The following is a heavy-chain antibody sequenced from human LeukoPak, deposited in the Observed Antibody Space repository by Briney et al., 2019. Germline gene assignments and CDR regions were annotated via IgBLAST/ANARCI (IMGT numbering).Heavy chain of an antibody. CDR2: INPNTGDT. V-gene: IGHV1-2*02. D-gene: IGHD6-13*01. CDR3: AREDSSSWFDY. J-gene: IGHJ4*02. Sequence: ASVKVSCKASGYSFTGYFIHWVRQAPGQGLEWMGWINPNTGDTTYAPRFQGRVTMTRDTSISTAYMDLSRLTSDDTVVYYCAREDSSSWFDYWGQGTLVTVSS. CDR1: GYSFTGYF.